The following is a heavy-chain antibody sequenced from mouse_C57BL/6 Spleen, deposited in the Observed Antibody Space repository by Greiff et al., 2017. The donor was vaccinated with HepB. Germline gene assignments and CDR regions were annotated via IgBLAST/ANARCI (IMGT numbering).Heavy chain of an antibody. V-gene: IGHV1-61*01. CDR2: IYPSDSET. J-gene: IGHJ1*03. CDR3: ARSIYYGGYFDV. D-gene: IGHD1-1*01. Sequence: QVQLQQPGAELVRPGSSVKLSCKASGYTFTSYWMDWVKQRPGQGLEWIGNIYPSDSETHYNQKFKDKATLTVDKSSSTAYMQLSSLTSEDSAVYYGARSIYYGGYFDVWGTGTTVTVSS. CDR1: GYTFTSYW.